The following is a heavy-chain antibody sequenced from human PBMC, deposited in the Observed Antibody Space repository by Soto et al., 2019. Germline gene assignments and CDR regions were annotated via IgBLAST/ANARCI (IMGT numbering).Heavy chain of an antibody. V-gene: IGHV4-34*01. CDR3: ARGKRGSSWYRGEEKYYYYGMDV. CDR2: IHHSGST. J-gene: IGHJ6*02. CDR1: GESFNGYY. D-gene: IGHD6-13*01. Sequence: SETLSLTCTAYGESFNGYYWSWIRQPPGKGLEWIGEIHHSGSTNYNPSLKSRVTFSIDASKRQFSLKVRSVTAADTAVYYCARGKRGSSWYRGEEKYYYYGMDVWGQWTPVTVSS.